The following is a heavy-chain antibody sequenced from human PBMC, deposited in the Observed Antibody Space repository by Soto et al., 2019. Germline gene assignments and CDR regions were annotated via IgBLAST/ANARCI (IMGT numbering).Heavy chain of an antibody. Sequence: SETLSLTCAVYGGSFSGYYWSWIRQPPGKGLEWIGEINHSGSTNYNPSLKSRVTISVDTSKNQFSLKLSSVTAADTAVYYCAILWGWELRRASNWFDPWGQGTLVTVSS. CDR3: AILWGWELRRASNWFDP. CDR1: GGSFSGYY. D-gene: IGHD1-26*01. J-gene: IGHJ5*02. CDR2: INHSGST. V-gene: IGHV4-34*01.